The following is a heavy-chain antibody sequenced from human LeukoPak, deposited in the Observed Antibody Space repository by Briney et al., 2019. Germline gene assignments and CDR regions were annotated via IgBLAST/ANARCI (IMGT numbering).Heavy chain of an antibody. Sequence: ASVTVSCKSSGHTFNNHFIHWVRQAPGQGLEWMGMINPRDGTTRTSQNFQGRVTMTRDTSTSTLYMDLSSLRSEDTATYFCARGADQEFDLWGQGTLVTVSS. CDR1: GHTFNNHF. V-gene: IGHV1-46*02. CDR2: INPRDGTT. CDR3: ARGADQEFDL. J-gene: IGHJ4*02.